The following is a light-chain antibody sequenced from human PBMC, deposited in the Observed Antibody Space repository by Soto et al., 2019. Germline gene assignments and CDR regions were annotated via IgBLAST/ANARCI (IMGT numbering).Light chain of an antibody. CDR3: SSYLSSSAVV. J-gene: IGLJ2*01. CDR2: EVS. Sequence: QSALTQPASVSGSPGQSITISCTGTSSDVGGYNYVSWYQQHPGKAPKLMIYEVSNRPSGVSNRVSGSKSGNTASLTTSGLQAEDEADYYCSSYLSSSAVVFGGGTKLTVL. V-gene: IGLV2-14*01. CDR1: SSDVGGYNY.